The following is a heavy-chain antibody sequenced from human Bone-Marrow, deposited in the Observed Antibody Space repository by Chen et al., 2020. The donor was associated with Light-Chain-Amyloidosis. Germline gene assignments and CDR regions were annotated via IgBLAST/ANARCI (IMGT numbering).Heavy chain of an antibody. Sequence: QVQLQQWGAGLLKPSETLSLTCEVQGGSFSGYYWTWVRQSPGKGLEWIGEIHHSGSTSYNPSLKSRVTVSLETSKNHFSLELTSETAAETAVYFWARGMSSLYCSGGSGLPMGLGLDYWGQGTQVTVSS. CDR3: ARGMSSLYCSGGSGLPMGLGLDY. V-gene: IGHV4-34*01. CDR1: GGSFSGYY. J-gene: IGHJ4*02. CDR2: IHHSGST. D-gene: IGHD2-15*01.